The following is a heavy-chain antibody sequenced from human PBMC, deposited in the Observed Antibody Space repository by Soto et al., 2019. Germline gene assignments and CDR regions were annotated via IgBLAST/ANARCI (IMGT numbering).Heavy chain of an antibody. J-gene: IGHJ2*01. CDR1: RYTFTDYY. CDR2: INPDSGGT. CDR3: AIRTGQLAIISEFDGDWFFEV. V-gene: IGHV1-2*02. Sequence: ASVKVSCKASRYTFTDYYIHWVRQAPGQGLEWVGWINPDSGGTNLAQRFQGRVTMTSDTSINTAYMELSSLRSDDTAVYYCAIRTGQLAIISEFDGDWFFEVWGRGTLVTVSS. D-gene: IGHD2-2*01.